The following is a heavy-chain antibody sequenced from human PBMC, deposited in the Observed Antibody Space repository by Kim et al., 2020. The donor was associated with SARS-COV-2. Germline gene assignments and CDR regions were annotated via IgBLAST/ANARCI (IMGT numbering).Heavy chain of an antibody. CDR2: ISGSGGSI. CDR1: GFTFSSYA. D-gene: IGHD2-8*02. CDR3: AKVSARLLGYYYYDMDV. Sequence: GGSLRLSCAASGFTFSSYAMSWVRQAPGKGLEWVSAISGSGGSIYYADSVKGRFTISRDNSKNTLYLQMNSLRAEDTAVYYCAKVSARLLGYYYYDMDVWGQGTTVTVSS. J-gene: IGHJ6*02. V-gene: IGHV3-23*01.